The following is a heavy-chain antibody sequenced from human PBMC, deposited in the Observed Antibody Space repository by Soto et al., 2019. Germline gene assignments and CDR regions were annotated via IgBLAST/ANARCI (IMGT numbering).Heavy chain of an antibody. Sequence: SQTLSLTWAISGDSVSSNSAAWNWIMQSPSRGLEWLGRTYYRSKWYNDYAVSVKSRMTVNPDTSKNQFSLQLNSVTPEDTAVYYCARGQRYSFDIWGQGTMVTVSS. CDR1: GDSVSSNSAA. D-gene: IGHD3-16*02. CDR2: TYYRSKWYN. CDR3: ARGQRYSFDI. J-gene: IGHJ3*02. V-gene: IGHV6-1*01.